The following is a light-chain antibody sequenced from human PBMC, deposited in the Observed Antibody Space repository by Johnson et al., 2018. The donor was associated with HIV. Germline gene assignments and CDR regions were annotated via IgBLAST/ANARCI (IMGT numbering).Light chain of an antibody. CDR3: GTWDSSLSAGV. CDR2: DNN. V-gene: IGLV1-51*01. CDR1: SSNIGNNY. J-gene: IGLJ1*01. Sequence: QSVLTQPPSVSAAPGQKVTISCSGSSSNIGNNYVSWYQQLPGTAPKLLIYDNNKRPSGIPDRFSASKSGTSATLGIPGLHPGDEADYYCGTWDSSLSAGVFGTGTKVTVL.